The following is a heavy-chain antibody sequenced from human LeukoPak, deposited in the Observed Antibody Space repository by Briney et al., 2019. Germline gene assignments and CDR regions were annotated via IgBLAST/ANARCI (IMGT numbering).Heavy chain of an antibody. CDR2: IRQDGGQT. CDR1: ELTFSGYW. CDR3: ARDGHSSGSFDY. V-gene: IGHV3-7*01. Sequence: GGSLRLSCAASELTFSGYWMSWVRQAPGKGLQWVGNIRQDGGQTHYLDSGKGRFTISRDNAKRSLYFQMSSLSPEDTAVYYWARDGHSSGSFDYWGQGTLVTVSS. J-gene: IGHJ4*02. D-gene: IGHD3-10*01.